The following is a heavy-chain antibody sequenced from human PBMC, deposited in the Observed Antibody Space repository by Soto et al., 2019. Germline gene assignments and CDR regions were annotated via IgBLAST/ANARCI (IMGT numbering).Heavy chain of an antibody. CDR3: AREGGQQTDYFDY. J-gene: IGHJ4*02. CDR1: GFTFSSYG. D-gene: IGHD6-13*01. CDR2: IWYDGSNK. Sequence: QVQLVESGGGVVQPGRSLRLSCAASGFTFSSYGMHWVRQAPGKGLEWVAVIWYDGSNKYYADSVKGRFTISRDNSKNPLYLQMNSLRAEDTAVYYCAREGGQQTDYFDYWGQGTLVTVSS. V-gene: IGHV3-33*01.